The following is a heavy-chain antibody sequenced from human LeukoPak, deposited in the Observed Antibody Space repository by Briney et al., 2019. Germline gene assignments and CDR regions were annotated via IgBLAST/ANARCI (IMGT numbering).Heavy chain of an antibody. V-gene: IGHV4-34*01. CDR2: TNHSGST. Sequence: PSETLSLTCAVYGGSFSGYYWSWIRQPPGKGLEWIGETNHSGSTNYNPSLKSRVTMSVDTSKNQFSLKLSSVTAADTAVYYCARGHYDSSGYYGYWGQGTLVTVSS. J-gene: IGHJ4*02. CDR3: ARGHYDSSGYYGY. CDR1: GGSFSGYY. D-gene: IGHD3-22*01.